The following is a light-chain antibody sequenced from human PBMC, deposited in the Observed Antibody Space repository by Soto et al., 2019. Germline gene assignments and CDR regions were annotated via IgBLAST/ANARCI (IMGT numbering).Light chain of an antibody. CDR2: ATS. Sequence: EIVLTQSPGTLSLSPGERATLSCRASHRVSSYLAWYQQKPGQAPRLLIFATSTRATGIPARFSGSGSGTEFTLTICSLQSEDFAVYYCQQYNNWPLTSCGGTEV. J-gene: IGKJ4*01. CDR3: QQYNNWPLT. V-gene: IGKV3-15*01. CDR1: HRVSSY.